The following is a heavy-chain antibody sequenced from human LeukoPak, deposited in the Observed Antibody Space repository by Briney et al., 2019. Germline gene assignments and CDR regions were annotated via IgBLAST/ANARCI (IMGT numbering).Heavy chain of an antibody. CDR1: GGSFSSYY. CDR2: IYTSGST. V-gene: IGHV4-4*07. Sequence: PSETLSLTCAVYGGSFSSYYWSWIRQPAGKGLEWIGRIYTSGSTNYNPSLKSRVTMSVDTSKNQFSLKLSSVTAADTAVYYCARDQYYYDSSGYSRFDPWGQGTLVTVSS. J-gene: IGHJ5*02. D-gene: IGHD3-22*01. CDR3: ARDQYYYDSSGYSRFDP.